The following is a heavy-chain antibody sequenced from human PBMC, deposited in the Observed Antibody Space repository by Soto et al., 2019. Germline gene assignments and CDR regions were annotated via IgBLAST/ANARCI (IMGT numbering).Heavy chain of an antibody. CDR1: GFSLSNYG. CDR2: INGRSSAI. Sequence: GGSLRLSCAASGFSLSNYGMNWVRQAPGRGLEWVSHINGRSSAIYYADSVKGRFTISRDNAKNSLYLQINSLRDEDTAVYYCARDRRWATDYWGQGTLVTVSS. J-gene: IGHJ4*02. D-gene: IGHD6-13*01. CDR3: ARDRRWATDY. V-gene: IGHV3-48*02.